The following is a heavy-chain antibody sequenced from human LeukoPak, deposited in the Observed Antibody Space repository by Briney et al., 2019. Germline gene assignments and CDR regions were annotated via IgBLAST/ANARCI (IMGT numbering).Heavy chain of an antibody. Sequence: GGSLRLSCAASGFTFSSYWMHWVRHAAGKGLVWVSRINSDGSSTIYADSVKVRFTIPRDNAKNTLYLQMNSLRAEDTAVYYCARVPLPAAKGGYFDYWGQGTLVTVSS. V-gene: IGHV3-74*01. J-gene: IGHJ4*02. CDR2: INSDGSST. CDR3: ARVPLPAAKGGYFDY. CDR1: GFTFSSYW. D-gene: IGHD2-2*01.